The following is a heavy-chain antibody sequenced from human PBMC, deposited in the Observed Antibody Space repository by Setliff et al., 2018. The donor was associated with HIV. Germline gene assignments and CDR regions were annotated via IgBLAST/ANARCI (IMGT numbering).Heavy chain of an antibody. Sequence: PSETLSLTCTVSGGSISSYYWSWIRQPAGKRLEFIGRISAAGTINYNPSLRSRVTLSVDTSENQFSLTVNSVTAADTAMYFCARDEGRATGSWWDQPASWYLDYWGHGILVTVSS. CDR2: ISAAGTI. CDR3: ARDEGRATGSWWDQPASWYLDY. CDR1: GGSISSYY. D-gene: IGHD6-13*01. J-gene: IGHJ4*01. V-gene: IGHV4-4*07.